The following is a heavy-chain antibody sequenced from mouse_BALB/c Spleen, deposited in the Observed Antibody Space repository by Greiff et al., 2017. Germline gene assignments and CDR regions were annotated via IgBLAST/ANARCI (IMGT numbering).Heavy chain of an antibody. CDR3: ARRGIYGYVPFAY. J-gene: IGHJ3*01. CDR1: GYSFTSYV. D-gene: IGHD2-2*01. Sequence: EVQLQQSGPELVKPGASVKMSCKASGYSFTSYVMHWVKQKPGQGLEWIGYINPYNDGTKYNEKFKGKATLTSDKSSSTAYMELSSLTSEDSAVYYCARRGIYGYVPFAYWGQGTLVTVSA. V-gene: IGHV1-14*01. CDR2: INPYNDGT.